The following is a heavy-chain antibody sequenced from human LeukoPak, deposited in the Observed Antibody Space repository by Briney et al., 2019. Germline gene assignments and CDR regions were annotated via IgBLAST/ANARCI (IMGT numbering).Heavy chain of an antibody. D-gene: IGHD5-12*01. J-gene: IGHJ3*02. CDR3: ARGGSGYDDALDI. CDR2: IYYSGST. Sequence: SETLSLTCTVSGGSISSYYWSWIRQPPGKGLEWIGYIYYSGSTNYNPSLKSRVTISVDTSKNQFSLKLSSVTAADTAVYYCARGGSGYDDALDIWGQGTMVTVSS. CDR1: GGSISSYY. V-gene: IGHV4-59*01.